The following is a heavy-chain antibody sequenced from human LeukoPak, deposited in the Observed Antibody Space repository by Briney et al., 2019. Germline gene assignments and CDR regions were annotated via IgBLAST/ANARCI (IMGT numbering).Heavy chain of an antibody. V-gene: IGHV4-59*01. CDR2: IYYSGST. Sequence: SETLSLTCTVSGGSISSYYWSRIRQPPGKGLEWIGYIYYSGSTNYNPSLKSRVTISVDTSKNQFSLKLSSVTAADTAVYYCARPHCSGGSCYSTYAFDIWGQGTMVTVSS. CDR1: GGSISSYY. CDR3: ARPHCSGGSCYSTYAFDI. D-gene: IGHD2-15*01. J-gene: IGHJ3*02.